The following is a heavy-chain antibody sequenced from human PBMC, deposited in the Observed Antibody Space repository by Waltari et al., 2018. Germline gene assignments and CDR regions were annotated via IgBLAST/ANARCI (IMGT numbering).Heavy chain of an antibody. V-gene: IGHV1-18*04. Sequence: RGQSGAEVKRPGASGKVSCRASGYTLTSYGINWVGQAPGQGLEWMGWIATYNGNTNYAQSLQGRVALPPSPSPNTVYMELRSLRSDDPAVSSFAPSSSPFFPSSFSSFLSVWGQGTTVTVSS. D-gene: IGHD3-3*01. CDR2: IATYNGNT. J-gene: IGHJ6*02. CDR3: APSSSPFFPSSFSSFLSV. CDR1: GYTLTSYG.